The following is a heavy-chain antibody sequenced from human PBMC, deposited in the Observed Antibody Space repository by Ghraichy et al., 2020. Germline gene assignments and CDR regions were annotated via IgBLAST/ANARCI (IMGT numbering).Heavy chain of an antibody. CDR3: ARDETTVSYYYYGMDV. Sequence: GESLNISCAASGFTFSSYSMNWVRQAPGKGLEWVSSISSSSSYIYYADSVKGRFTISRDNAKNSLYLQMNSLRAEDTAVYYCARDETTVSYYYYGMDVWGQGTTVTVSS. V-gene: IGHV3-21*01. CDR2: ISSSSSYI. J-gene: IGHJ6*02. CDR1: GFTFSSYS. D-gene: IGHD4-11*01.